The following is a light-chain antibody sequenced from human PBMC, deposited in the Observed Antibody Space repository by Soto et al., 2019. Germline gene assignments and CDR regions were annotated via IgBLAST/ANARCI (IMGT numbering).Light chain of an antibody. Sequence: DVVMTQSPLSLPVTPGEPASICCRSSQSLLHSNGYNYLAWFLQKAGQSPQLLIYLASSRASGVPDMFSGRGSGTDFTLEISSVEAEDVGIYYCMQLLHPPLTFGEGTKVDIK. CDR2: LAS. V-gene: IGKV2-28*01. J-gene: IGKJ4*01. CDR3: MQLLHPPLT. CDR1: QSLLHSNGYNY.